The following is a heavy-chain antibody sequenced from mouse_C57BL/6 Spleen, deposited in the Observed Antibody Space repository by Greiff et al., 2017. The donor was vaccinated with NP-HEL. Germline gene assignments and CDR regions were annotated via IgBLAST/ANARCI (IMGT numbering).Heavy chain of an antibody. Sequence: EVQLVESGGGLVKPGGSLKLSCAASGFTFSSYAMSWVRQTPEKRLEWVATISDGGSYTYYPDNVKGRFTISRDNAKNNLYLQMSHLKSEDTAMYYCARVWGNYVGVDYWGQGTSVTVSS. CDR2: ISDGGSYT. CDR3: ARVWGNYVGVDY. D-gene: IGHD2-1*01. CDR1: GFTFSSYA. V-gene: IGHV5-4*01. J-gene: IGHJ4*01.